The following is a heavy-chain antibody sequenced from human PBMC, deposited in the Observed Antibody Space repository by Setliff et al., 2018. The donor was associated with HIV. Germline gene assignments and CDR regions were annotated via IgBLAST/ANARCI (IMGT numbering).Heavy chain of an antibody. D-gene: IGHD3-10*01. V-gene: IGHV5-51*01. CDR3: ARAYGSGSYYNLGGFDP. J-gene: IGHJ5*02. CDR1: GYRFTSYW. Sequence: GESLKISCKASGYRFTSYWIAWVRQMPGKGLEWVGIIFPSDSDTRYSPSFRGQVTISVDRYISTAYLQWSSLKASDTAMYYCARAYGSGSYYNLGGFDPWGQGTLVTVSS. CDR2: IFPSDSDT.